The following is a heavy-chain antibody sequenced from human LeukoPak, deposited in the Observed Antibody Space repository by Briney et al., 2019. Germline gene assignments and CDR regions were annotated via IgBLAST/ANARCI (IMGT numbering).Heavy chain of an antibody. J-gene: IGHJ4*02. D-gene: IGHD6-13*01. Sequence: VASVKVSCKASGYTFTNYAIHWVRQDPGQRLEWMGWINADNGNTKYSQKFQGRVTITRDTSASTAYMELSSLRSEDTAVYYCAREGIALNDYWGQGTLVTVSS. CDR2: INADNGNT. V-gene: IGHV1-3*01. CDR1: GYTFTNYA. CDR3: AREGIALNDY.